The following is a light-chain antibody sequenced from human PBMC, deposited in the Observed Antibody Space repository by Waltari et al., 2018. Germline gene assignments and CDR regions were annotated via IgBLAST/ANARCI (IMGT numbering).Light chain of an antibody. CDR1: QRVRSSY. J-gene: IGKJ1*01. Sequence: EIVLTQSPGTLSLSPGERATPSCRASQRVRSSYLAWYQQKPGQAPRLLIHDASRRATGIPDRFSGSGSGTDFTLTITGLEPEDFAVYYCQQYGNSPWTFAQGTKVEIK. CDR2: DAS. CDR3: QQYGNSPWT. V-gene: IGKV3-20*01.